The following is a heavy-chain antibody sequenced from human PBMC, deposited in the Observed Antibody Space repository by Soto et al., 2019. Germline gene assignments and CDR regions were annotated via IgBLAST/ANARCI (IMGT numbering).Heavy chain of an antibody. CDR1: GYTFTSYA. V-gene: IGHV1-3*01. Sequence: ASVKVSCKASGYTFTSYAMHWVRQVPGQSLEWMGWINAGNGKTEYSQKFQGRVTITRDTSASTAYMELSSLRSEDTAVYYCARNTLRLDYWGQGTLVTVSS. CDR2: INAGNGKT. D-gene: IGHD4-17*01. J-gene: IGHJ4*02. CDR3: ARNTLRLDY.